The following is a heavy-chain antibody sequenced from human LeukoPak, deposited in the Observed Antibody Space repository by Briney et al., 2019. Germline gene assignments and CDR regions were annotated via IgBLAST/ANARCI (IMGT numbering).Heavy chain of an antibody. CDR1: GITLSNYG. J-gene: IGHJ4*02. CDR2: ISDSGGRT. D-gene: IGHD3-22*01. Sequence: GGSLRLSCSVSGITLSNYGMSWVRQAPGKGLEWVAGISDSGGRTNYADSVKGRFTISRDNPKNTIYLQMNSLRAEDTAVYFCAKRGVVIRVILVGFHKETYYFDSWGQGALVTVSS. CDR3: AKRGVVIRVILVGFHKETYYFDS. V-gene: IGHV3-23*01.